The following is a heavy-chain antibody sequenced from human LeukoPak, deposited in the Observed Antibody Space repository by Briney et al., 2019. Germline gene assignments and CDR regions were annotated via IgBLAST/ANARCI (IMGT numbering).Heavy chain of an antibody. CDR2: IYYSGST. V-gene: IGHV4-61*08. D-gene: IGHD3-10*01. CDR3: ARAPFGELWSGAPYYYYGMDV. CDR1: GGYISSGAYY. J-gene: IGHJ6*02. Sequence: SETLSLTCTVSGGYISSGAYYWSWIRQPPGKGLEWIGYIYYSGSTNYNPSLKSRVTISVDTSKNQFSLKLSSVTAADTAVYYCARAPFGELWSGAPYYYYGMDVWGQGATVTVSS.